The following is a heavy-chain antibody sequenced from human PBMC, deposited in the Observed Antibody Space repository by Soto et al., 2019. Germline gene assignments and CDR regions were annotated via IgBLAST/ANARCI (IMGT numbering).Heavy chain of an antibody. Sequence: SETLCLTCTVSGGSLRSSGYYWGWIRQPTGKGLEWIGNIFYSGNTHYSPSLKSRIIMSIDTSTNQFSSKLTSVTAADPAVYYCTRHEGGAAADRPLDYWGQGTLVTVSS. V-gene: IGHV4-39*01. J-gene: IGHJ4*02. CDR1: GGSLRSSGYY. CDR2: IFYSGNT. CDR3: TRHEGGAAADRPLDY. D-gene: IGHD6-13*01.